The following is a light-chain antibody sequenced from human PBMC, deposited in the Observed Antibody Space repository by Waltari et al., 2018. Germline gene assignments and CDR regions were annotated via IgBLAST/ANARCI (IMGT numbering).Light chain of an antibody. CDR3: SSYTGTYAYV. CDR2: DVN. J-gene: IGLJ1*01. CDR1: RSDVGNNYNY. V-gene: IGLV2-11*01. Sequence: QSALTQSRSVSGSPGQSLPISCTGTRSDVGNNYNYVSWYQQYPGKAPKLLIYDVNKRPSGVPDRFSGSKSGNTASLTISGLQAEDEADYYCSSYTGTYAYVFGSGTKVTVL.